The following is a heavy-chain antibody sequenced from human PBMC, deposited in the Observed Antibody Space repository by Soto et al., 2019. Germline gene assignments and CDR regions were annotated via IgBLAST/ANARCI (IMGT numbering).Heavy chain of an antibody. Sequence: QVQLVESGGGVVQPGRSLRLSCAASGFTFSSYGMHWVRQAPGKGLEWVAVISYDGSNKYYADSVKGRFTISRDNSKNTLYLQMNSLRAEDTAVYYCAKEYSSGFDYWGQETLVTVSS. CDR1: GFTFSSYG. V-gene: IGHV3-30*18. CDR2: ISYDGSNK. D-gene: IGHD6-19*01. CDR3: AKEYSSGFDY. J-gene: IGHJ4*02.